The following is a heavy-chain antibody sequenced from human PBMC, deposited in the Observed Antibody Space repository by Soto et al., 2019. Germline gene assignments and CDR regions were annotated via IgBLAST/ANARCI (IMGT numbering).Heavy chain of an antibody. CDR3: ARAAHFSSPFRWFDP. CDR2: IYYSGST. V-gene: IGHV4-31*03. D-gene: IGHD6-13*01. CDR1: GGSISSGGYY. Sequence: QVQLQESGPGLVKPSQTLSLTCTVSGGSISSGGYYWSWLRQHPGKGLGGIGYIYYSGSTYYNPSIKGRVTISVATSKNQFSLKLRSVTAADTAVYYCARAAHFSSPFRWFDPWGQGTLVTVSS. J-gene: IGHJ5*02.